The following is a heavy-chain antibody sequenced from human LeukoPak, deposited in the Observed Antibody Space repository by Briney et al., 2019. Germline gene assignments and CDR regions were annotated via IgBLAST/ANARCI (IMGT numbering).Heavy chain of an antibody. V-gene: IGHV3-23*01. CDR1: GFTFSSYA. CDR3: AKDPIFSGSYGVFDY. CDR2: IIDSGNSI. J-gene: IGHJ4*02. D-gene: IGHD1-26*01. Sequence: GGSLRLSCAASGFTFSSYAMNWVRQAPGKGLEWVSTIIDSGNSIYYADSAEGRFTISRDNSKNTLYLQMNSLRAGDTAVYYCAKDPIFSGSYGVFDYWGLGTLVTISS.